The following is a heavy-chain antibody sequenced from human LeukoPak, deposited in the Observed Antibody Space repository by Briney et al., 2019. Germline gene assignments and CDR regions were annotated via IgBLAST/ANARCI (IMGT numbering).Heavy chain of an antibody. CDR3: AKDLSIHYDSRGFDP. Sequence: QPGRSLRLSCAASGFTFSSYGMHWVRQAPGKGLEWVAFISYDGSNEYYADSVKGRFTISRDNSKNTQYLQMNSLRAEDTAVYYCAKDLSIHYDSRGFDPWGQGTLVTVSS. CDR2: ISYDGSNE. D-gene: IGHD3-22*01. V-gene: IGHV3-30*18. J-gene: IGHJ5*02. CDR1: GFTFSSYG.